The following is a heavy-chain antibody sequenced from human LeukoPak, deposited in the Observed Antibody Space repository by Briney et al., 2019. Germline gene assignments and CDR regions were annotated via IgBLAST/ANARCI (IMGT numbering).Heavy chain of an antibody. J-gene: IGHJ6*03. Sequence: SETLSLTCAVYGGSFSGYYWSWIRQPPGKGLEWIGDINHSGSTNYNPSLKSRVTISVDTSKNQFSLKLSSVTAADTAVYYCARITPSMDVWGKGTTVTVSS. CDR2: INHSGST. D-gene: IGHD3-10*01. V-gene: IGHV4-34*01. CDR3: ARITPSMDV. CDR1: GGSFSGYY.